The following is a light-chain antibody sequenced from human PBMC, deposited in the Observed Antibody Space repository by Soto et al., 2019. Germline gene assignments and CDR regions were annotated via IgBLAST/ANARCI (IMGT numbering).Light chain of an antibody. CDR1: SSDIGSYNY. CDR3: TSFTTAGTRV. CDR2: EVT. J-gene: IGLJ1*01. V-gene: IGLV2-14*01. Sequence: QSVLTQPASVSGSPGQSITVSCTGTSSDIGSYNYVSCYQQHPGKVPKLIIYEVTNRPSGVSNRFSGSKSGNTASLTISGLQAGDAADYYCTSFTTAGTRVFGTGTKVTVL.